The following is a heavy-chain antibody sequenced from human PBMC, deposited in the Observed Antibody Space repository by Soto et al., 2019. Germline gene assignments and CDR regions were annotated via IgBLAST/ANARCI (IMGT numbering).Heavy chain of an antibody. J-gene: IGHJ6*02. Sequence: PGGSLRLSCAASGFTFDDYTMHWVRQAPGKGLEWVSLISCDGASTYYADSVKGRFTISRDNSKNSLYLQMNSLRTEDTALYYCAKDISYDSSGSIYYYYGMDVWGQGTTVTAP. CDR3: AKDISYDSSGSIYYYYGMDV. V-gene: IGHV3-43*01. CDR1: GFTFDDYT. D-gene: IGHD3-22*01. CDR2: ISCDGAST.